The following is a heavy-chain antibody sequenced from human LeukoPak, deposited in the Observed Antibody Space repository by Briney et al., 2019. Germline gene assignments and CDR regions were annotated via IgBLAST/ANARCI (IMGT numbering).Heavy chain of an antibody. CDR2: IYSGGST. CDR1: GFTVSTYY. V-gene: IGHV3-53*01. J-gene: IGHJ4*02. Sequence: PGASLRLSCAASGFTVSTYYMTWVRQAPGKGLECVSVIYSGGSTYYADSVKGRFTVSRGNSKNTLYLQMNSLRAEDTAMYYCARGLGYCTSTTCLLPFDYWGQGTLVTVSS. CDR3: ARGLGYCTSTTCLLPFDY. D-gene: IGHD2-2*01.